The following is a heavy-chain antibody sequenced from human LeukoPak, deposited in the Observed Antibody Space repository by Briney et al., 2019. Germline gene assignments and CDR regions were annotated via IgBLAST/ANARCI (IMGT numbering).Heavy chain of an antibody. V-gene: IGHV1/OR15-3*02. D-gene: IGHD4-23*01. Sequence: ASVKVSCKASGYTFTGYYMHWVRQAPGQGLEWMGWINAGNGNTKYSQKLQGRVTITRDTSASTAYMELSSLRSDDTAVYYCATFVYGGNSRRGYFDYWGQGTLVTVSS. CDR1: GYTFTGYY. CDR2: INAGNGNT. CDR3: ATFVYGGNSRRGYFDY. J-gene: IGHJ4*02.